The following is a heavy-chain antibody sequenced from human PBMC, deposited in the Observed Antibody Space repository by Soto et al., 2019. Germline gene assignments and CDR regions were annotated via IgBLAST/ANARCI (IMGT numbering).Heavy chain of an antibody. CDR2: INQDGSEK. V-gene: IGHV3-7*03. CDR3: ARESNWNYDY. CDR1: GFTFTTYW. Sequence: GGSLRLSCAASGFTFTTYWLYWVRQAPGKGLEWVATINQDGSEKYYADSVKGRFTISRDNAKNSLYLQMNSLRAEDTALYHCARESNWNYDYWGQGTLVTVSS. J-gene: IGHJ4*02. D-gene: IGHD1-7*01.